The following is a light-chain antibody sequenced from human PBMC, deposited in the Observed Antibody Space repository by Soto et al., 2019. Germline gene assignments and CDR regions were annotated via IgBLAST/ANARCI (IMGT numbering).Light chain of an antibody. V-gene: IGLV6-57*02. Sequence: NFMLTQPHSVSESPGQTVTISYTGSSGSIATNSVQWCQQRPGSVPTTVISEDNQRPSGVPDRFSGSIDNSSNSASLTISGLKTEDEADSYCQSYNSTDQVFGGGTQLTVL. CDR1: SGSIATNS. J-gene: IGLJ3*02. CDR3: QSYNSTDQV. CDR2: EDN.